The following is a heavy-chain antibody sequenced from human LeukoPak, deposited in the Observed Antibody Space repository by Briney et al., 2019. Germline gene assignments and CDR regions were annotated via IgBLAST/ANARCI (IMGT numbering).Heavy chain of an antibody. D-gene: IGHD2/OR15-2a*01. J-gene: IGHJ1*01. V-gene: IGHV4-39*02. CDR3: AGRYFYRPFHQ. CDR1: GDSVNSSSYY. CDR2: IHFGGPT. Sequence: SETLSLTCTVSGDSVNSSSYYWGWIRLPPGKGLQWVGSIHFGGPTYYTPSLRSRASISIDTSKNHFSLRLTSATAADTAVYFCAGRYFYRPFHQWGLGTLVTVSS.